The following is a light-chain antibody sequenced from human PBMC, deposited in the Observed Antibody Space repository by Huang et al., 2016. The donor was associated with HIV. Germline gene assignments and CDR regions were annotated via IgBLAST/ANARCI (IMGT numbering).Light chain of an antibody. CDR1: QSVSSK. CDR3: QQYNNCPPYT. J-gene: IGKJ2*01. CDR2: GAS. V-gene: IGKV3-15*01. Sequence: EIVMTQSPATLSVSPGERATLSCRASQSVSSKLAWYQQKPGQAPRLLIYGASTRATGIPARFSGSGSGTEFTLTISSLQSEDFAVYYCQQYNNCPPYTFGQGTKLEIK.